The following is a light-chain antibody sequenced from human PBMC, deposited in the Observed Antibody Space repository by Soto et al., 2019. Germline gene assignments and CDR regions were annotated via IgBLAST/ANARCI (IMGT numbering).Light chain of an antibody. Sequence: EIVMTQSPATLSVSPGEGATLSCRASQSVSSKLAWYQQKPGQAPRLLIYGASNRATGIPDRFSGSGSGTDFTLTINRLEPEDFALYYCQQYGSSPPTFGQGTKVDI. CDR3: QQYGSSPPT. CDR2: GAS. V-gene: IGKV3-20*01. J-gene: IGKJ1*01. CDR1: QSVSSK.